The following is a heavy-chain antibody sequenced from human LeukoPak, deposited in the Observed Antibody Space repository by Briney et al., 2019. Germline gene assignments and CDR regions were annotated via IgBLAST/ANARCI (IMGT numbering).Heavy chain of an antibody. Sequence: GGSLRLSCAASGFTVSSNYMSWVRQAPGKGLEWVSVIYSGGSTYYADSVKGRFTISRDNAKNSLYLQMNSLRAEDTAVYYCARDSLGLVGAPPRLLGYYGMDVWGQGTTVTVSS. CDR2: IYSGGST. V-gene: IGHV3-66*01. D-gene: IGHD1-26*01. CDR1: GFTVSSNY. J-gene: IGHJ6*02. CDR3: ARDSLGLVGAPPRLLGYYGMDV.